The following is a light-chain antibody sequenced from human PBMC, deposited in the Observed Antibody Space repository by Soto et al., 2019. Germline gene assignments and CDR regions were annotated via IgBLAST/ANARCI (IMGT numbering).Light chain of an antibody. CDR2: EVS. Sequence: QSALTQPASVSGSPGQSITISCTGTSRDVGNYNYVSWYQQDPGKAPKLIIYEVSNRPSGVSSRFSGSKSDNTASLTISGLQAEDEADYYCSSYTSTSTLDVFGIGTKVTVL. CDR1: SRDVGNYNY. V-gene: IGLV2-14*01. CDR3: SSYTSTSTLDV. J-gene: IGLJ1*01.